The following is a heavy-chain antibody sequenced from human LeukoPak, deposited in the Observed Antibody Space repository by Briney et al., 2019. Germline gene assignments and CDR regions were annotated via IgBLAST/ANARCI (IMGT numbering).Heavy chain of an antibody. D-gene: IGHD2-2*01. Sequence: PGGSLRLSCAASGFPFNTSSMTWVRQAPGKGLEWVSAISGSGGSTFHADSVKGRFTISRDNSNNTLYMQMNSLRAEGTAVYYCAKDWSCSSASCRFDYWGQGTLVTVSS. V-gene: IGHV3-23*01. J-gene: IGHJ4*02. CDR2: ISGSGGST. CDR3: AKDWSCSSASCRFDY. CDR1: GFPFNTSS.